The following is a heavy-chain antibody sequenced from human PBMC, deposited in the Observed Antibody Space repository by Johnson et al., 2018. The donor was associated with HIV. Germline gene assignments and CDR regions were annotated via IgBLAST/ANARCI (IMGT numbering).Heavy chain of an antibody. CDR3: ARERSGTIAFDI. J-gene: IGHJ3*02. V-gene: IGHV3-30*04. Sequence: QVQLVESGGGVVQPGRSLRLSCAASGFTFSSYAMHWVRQAPGKGLEWVAVISYDGSNKYYADSVKGRFTISRDNSKNTLNLQMNSLRAEDTAVYYCARERSGTIAFDIWGQGTMVTVSS. D-gene: IGHD1-7*01. CDR2: ISYDGSNK. CDR1: GFTFSSYA.